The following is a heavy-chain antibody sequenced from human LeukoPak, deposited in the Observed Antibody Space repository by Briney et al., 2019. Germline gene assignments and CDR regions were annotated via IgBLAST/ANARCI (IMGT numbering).Heavy chain of an antibody. D-gene: IGHD2-8*01. Sequence: PSPPLSVTRPVPPCAPTVYPWTWIRPPPRQSLKSIGHIYYSGSTTYNPSLKSLVIISLDKSKNHFSLQLTSVTAADTAVYSCARRYCTSLGSHKTTNWFDPWGQGTLVIVSS. CDR1: PCAPTVYP. V-gene: IGHV4-59*01. CDR2: IYYSGST. J-gene: IGHJ5*02. CDR3: ARRYCTSLGSHKTTNWFDP.